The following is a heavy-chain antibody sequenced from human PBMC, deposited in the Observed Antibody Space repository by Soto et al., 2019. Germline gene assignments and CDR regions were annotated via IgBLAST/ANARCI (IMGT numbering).Heavy chain of an antibody. CDR3: ARYRREAVAGYTLDN. CDR2: VYNSGST. V-gene: IGHV4-59*01. D-gene: IGHD6-13*01. CDR1: GGSISSNY. Sequence: SETLSLTCTVSGGSISSNYWTWIRQPPGKGLEWIGYVYNSGSTNYNPSLKSRVTISEGTSKSQFSLKVNSMTAADTAVYYCARYRREAVAGYTLDNWGQGMLVTVSS. J-gene: IGHJ4*02.